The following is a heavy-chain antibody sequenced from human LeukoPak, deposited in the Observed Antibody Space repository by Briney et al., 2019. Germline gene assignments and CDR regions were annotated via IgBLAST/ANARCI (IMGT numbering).Heavy chain of an antibody. Sequence: PSETLSLTCAVYGGSFSGYYWSWIRQPPGKGLEWIGEINHSGSTNYNPSLKSRVTISVDTSKNQFSLKLSSVTAADTAVYYCAREEGNAAAGTGYTDYRGQGTLVTVSS. D-gene: IGHD6-13*01. V-gene: IGHV4-34*01. CDR1: GGSFSGYY. CDR2: INHSGST. CDR3: AREEGNAAAGTGYTDY. J-gene: IGHJ4*02.